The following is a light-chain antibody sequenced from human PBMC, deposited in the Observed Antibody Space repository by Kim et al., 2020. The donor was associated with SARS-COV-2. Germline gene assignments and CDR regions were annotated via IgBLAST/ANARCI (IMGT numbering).Light chain of an antibody. V-gene: IGKV3-11*01. Sequence: SLSPGERATLSCRASQSVGTYLAWYQQKPGQAPRLLIYDASNRFTGIPARFSGGGSGTDFTLTISSLEPEDFAVYYCQQRGNWPLTFGGGTKLEI. CDR1: QSVGTY. J-gene: IGKJ4*01. CDR2: DAS. CDR3: QQRGNWPLT.